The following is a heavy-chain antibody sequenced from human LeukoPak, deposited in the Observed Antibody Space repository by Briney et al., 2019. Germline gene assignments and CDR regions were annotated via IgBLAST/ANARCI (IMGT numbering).Heavy chain of an antibody. CDR3: AGVSGYDWESFYDY. Sequence: SEALSLTCTVSGGSVSTIDYYWGWIRQPPGKGLEWIGSVYYSGSTYYNAPLKSRVTISVDTSKNQFSLKLSAVTAADTAMYYCAGVSGYDWESFYDYWGQGSLVTVSS. V-gene: IGHV4-39*07. J-gene: IGHJ4*02. CDR2: VYYSGST. D-gene: IGHD5-12*01. CDR1: GGSVSTIDYY.